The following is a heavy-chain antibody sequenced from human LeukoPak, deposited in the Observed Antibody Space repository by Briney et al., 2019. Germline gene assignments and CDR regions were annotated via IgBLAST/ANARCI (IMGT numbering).Heavy chain of an antibody. D-gene: IGHD3-22*01. CDR1: GGSISSNNYY. CDR3: ARDRGYYDSSGYLAY. V-gene: IGHV4-39*07. CDR2: IYYSGST. Sequence: PSETLSLTCTVSGGSISSNNYYWGWIRQPPGKGLEWIGSIYYSGSTYYNPSLKSRFTISVDTSKNQFSLKLSPVTAADTAVYYCARDRGYYDSSGYLAYWGQGTLVTVSS. J-gene: IGHJ4*02.